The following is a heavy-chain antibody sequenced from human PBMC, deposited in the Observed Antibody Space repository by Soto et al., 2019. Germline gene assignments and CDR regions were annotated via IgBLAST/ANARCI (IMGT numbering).Heavy chain of an antibody. J-gene: IGHJ4*02. CDR3: ARDLGDSSGYPHYFDY. CDR1: GGTFSSYA. D-gene: IGHD3-22*01. V-gene: IGHV1-18*01. Sequence: GASVKVSCKASGGTFSSYAISWVRPAPGQGLEWMGWISAYNGNTNYAQKLQGRVTMTTDTSTSTAYMELRSLRSDDTAVYYCARDLGDSSGYPHYFDYWGQGTLVTVSS. CDR2: ISAYNGNT.